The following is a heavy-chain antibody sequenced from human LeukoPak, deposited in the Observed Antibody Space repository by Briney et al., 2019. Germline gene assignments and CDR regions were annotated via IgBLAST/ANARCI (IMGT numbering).Heavy chain of an antibody. V-gene: IGHV4-38-2*02. Sequence: SETLSLTCTVSGYSISSGYYWGWIRQPPGKGPEWIGSIYHSGSTYYNPSLKSRVTISVDTSKNQFSLKLSSVTAADTAVYYCARGQGYYDILTGRQVHFDYWGQGTLVTVSS. D-gene: IGHD3-9*01. J-gene: IGHJ4*02. CDR2: IYHSGST. CDR3: ARGQGYYDILTGRQVHFDY. CDR1: GYSISSGYY.